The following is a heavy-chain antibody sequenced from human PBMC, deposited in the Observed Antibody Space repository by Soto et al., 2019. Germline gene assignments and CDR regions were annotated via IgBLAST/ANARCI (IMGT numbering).Heavy chain of an antibody. Sequence: SGGSLRLSCAASGFAFSSYSMNWVRQAPGKGLEWVSSISSSSSYIYYTDSVKGRFTISRDNAKNSLYLQMNSLRAEDTAVYYCARDYRLEQTSHLYDYWGQGTLVTVSS. CDR2: ISSSSSYI. J-gene: IGHJ4*02. CDR3: ARDYRLEQTSHLYDY. V-gene: IGHV3-21*01. D-gene: IGHD1-1*01. CDR1: GFAFSSYS.